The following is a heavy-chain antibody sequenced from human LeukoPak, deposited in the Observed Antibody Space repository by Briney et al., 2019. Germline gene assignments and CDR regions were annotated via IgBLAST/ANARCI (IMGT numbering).Heavy chain of an antibody. J-gene: IGHJ5*02. Sequence: ASVKVSCKASGYTFTGYYMHWVRQAPGQGLEWIGWINPNSGGTNYAQKFQGRVTMTRDTSISTAYMELSRLRSDDTAVYYCARGIAAAGTGSGWFDPWGQGTLVTVSS. CDR3: ARGIAAAGTGSGWFDP. D-gene: IGHD6-13*01. CDR2: INPNSGGT. CDR1: GYTFTGYY. V-gene: IGHV1-2*02.